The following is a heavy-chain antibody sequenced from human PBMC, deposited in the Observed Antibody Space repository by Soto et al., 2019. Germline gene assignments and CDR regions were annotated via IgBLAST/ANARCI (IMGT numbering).Heavy chain of an antibody. V-gene: IGHV1-69*06. CDR3: ARFPSGSGHNAYYYHGMDV. J-gene: IGHJ6*02. CDR1: GGIFSSHV. CDR2: IIPMFGTR. Sequence: QVQLVQSGAAGKKPGSSVKVSCKASGGIFSSHVISWVRQAPGQGLEWRGGIIPMFGTRNYAEKFQGRVTMPADKSTSTAYMAVNNLSSEDTAVYYSARFPSGSGHNAYYYHGMDVCGQGAAGTVSS. D-gene: IGHD2-15*01.